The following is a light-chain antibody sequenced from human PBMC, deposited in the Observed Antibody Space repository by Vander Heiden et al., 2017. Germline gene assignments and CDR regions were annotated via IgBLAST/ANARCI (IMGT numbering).Light chain of an antibody. CDR2: GAS. V-gene: IGKV3-20*01. Sequence: EIVLTRSPGTLSLSPGERATLSCRASQSVSSSYLAWYQQKPGQAPRLLIYGASSRATGIPDRCSGSGSGTDFTLTISRLEPEDFAVYYCQQYGTSVTFGPGTKVDIK. CDR3: QQYGTSVT. CDR1: QSVSSSY. J-gene: IGKJ3*01.